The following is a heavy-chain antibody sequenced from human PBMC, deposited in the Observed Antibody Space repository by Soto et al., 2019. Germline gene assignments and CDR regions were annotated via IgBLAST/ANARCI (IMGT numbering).Heavy chain of an antibody. D-gene: IGHD6-19*01. CDR3: ARDYPYASDVAGYFDF. Sequence: SETLSLRCRVVAYTSSTGYCWAWVRQSPGKGLEWIGSVYRSGAAYYSPTLKSRVTISVDTSKNQFSLHLKSVTAADAAVYYFARDYPYASDVAGYFDFWGQGNPVTVSA. V-gene: IGHV4-38-2*02. J-gene: IGHJ4*02. CDR2: VYRSGAA. CDR1: AYTSSTGYC.